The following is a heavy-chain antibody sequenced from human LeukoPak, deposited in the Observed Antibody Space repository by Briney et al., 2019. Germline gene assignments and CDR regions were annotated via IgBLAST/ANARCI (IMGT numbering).Heavy chain of an antibody. V-gene: IGHV4-34*01. CDR2: INHSGST. J-gene: IGHJ6*02. CDR3: ARIPNYDFWSGYPRDYYYGMDV. CDR1: GGSFSGYY. D-gene: IGHD3-3*01. Sequence: PSETLSLTCAVYGGSFSGYYWSWIRQPPGKGLEWIGEINHSGSTNYNPSLKSRVTISVDTSKNQFSLKLSSVTAADTAVYYCARIPNYDFWSGYPRDYYYGMDVWGQGTTVTVSS.